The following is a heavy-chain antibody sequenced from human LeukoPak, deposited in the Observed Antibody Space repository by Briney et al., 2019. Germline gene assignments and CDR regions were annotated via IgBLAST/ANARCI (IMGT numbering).Heavy chain of an antibody. Sequence: SETLSLTCTVSGGSISSYYWSWIRQPAGKGLEWVGRIYTSGSTNYNPSLKSRVTMSVDTSKNQFSLKLSSVTAADTAVYYCARDVSGLATTYYYYYMDVWGKGTTVTVSS. CDR2: IYTSGST. CDR1: GGSISSYY. V-gene: IGHV4-4*07. D-gene: IGHD1-26*01. CDR3: ARDVSGLATTYYYYYMDV. J-gene: IGHJ6*03.